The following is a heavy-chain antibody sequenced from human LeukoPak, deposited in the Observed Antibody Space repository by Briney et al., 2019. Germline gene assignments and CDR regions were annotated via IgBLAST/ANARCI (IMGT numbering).Heavy chain of an antibody. Sequence: SETLSLTCTVSGGSISSSSYYWGWIRQSPGKGLEWIGSIYYSGSTYYNPSLKSRVTISVDTSKNQFSLKLSSVTAADTAVYYCARGEVVFDYWGQGTLVTVSS. J-gene: IGHJ4*02. CDR2: IYYSGST. CDR3: ARGEVVFDY. CDR1: GGSISSSSYY. D-gene: IGHD2-2*01. V-gene: IGHV4-39*07.